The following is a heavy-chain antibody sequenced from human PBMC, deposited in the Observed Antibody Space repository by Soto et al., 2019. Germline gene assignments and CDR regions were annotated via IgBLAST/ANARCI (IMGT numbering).Heavy chain of an antibody. J-gene: IGHJ4*02. V-gene: IGHV1-24*01. CDR2: FDPEDGET. D-gene: IGHD6-19*01. CDR1: GYTLTELS. Sequence: ASVKVSCKVSGYTLTELSMHWVRQAPGKGLEWMGGFDPEDGETIYAQKFQGRVTMTEDTSTDTAYMELSSLRSEDTAVYYCATDSGSGWLFDYWGQGTLVTSPQ. CDR3: ATDSGSGWLFDY.